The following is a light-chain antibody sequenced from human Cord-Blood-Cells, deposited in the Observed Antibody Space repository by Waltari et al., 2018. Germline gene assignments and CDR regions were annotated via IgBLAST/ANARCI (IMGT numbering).Light chain of an antibody. CDR2: GNS. CDR1: SSNIGAGYD. V-gene: IGLV1-40*01. Sequence: QSVLTQPPSVSGAPGQRVTISCTGSSSNIGAGYDVPWYQQLPGTAPKLPIYGNSNRPSGVPDRFSGSKSGTSASLAITGLQAEDEADYYCQSYDSSLSAYVVFGGGTKLTVL. J-gene: IGLJ2*01. CDR3: QSYDSSLSAYVV.